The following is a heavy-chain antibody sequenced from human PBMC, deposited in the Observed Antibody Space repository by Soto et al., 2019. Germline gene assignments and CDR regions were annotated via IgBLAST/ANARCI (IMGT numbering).Heavy chain of an antibody. V-gene: IGHV4-59*01. CDR1: SGSISSYY. Sequence: SETLSLTCTVPSGSISSYYWNWIRQPPGKGLEWIGSIYYSGNTNYSPSLKSRVTISVDTSKKQFSLKLASVTAADTAMYYCARGYCSSTSCYEFDYWGQGTLVTVS. J-gene: IGHJ4*02. CDR2: IYYSGNT. D-gene: IGHD2-2*01. CDR3: ARGYCSSTSCYEFDY.